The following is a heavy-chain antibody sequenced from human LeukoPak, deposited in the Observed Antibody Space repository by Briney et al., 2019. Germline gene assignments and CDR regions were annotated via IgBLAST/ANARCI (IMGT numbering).Heavy chain of an antibody. V-gene: IGHV4-39*07. CDR3: ASQKTTSRFDP. D-gene: IGHD1-7*01. CDR2: IYYSGST. J-gene: IGHJ5*02. CDR1: GDSISSSSYF. Sequence: SSETLSLTCTASGDSISSSSYFWGWIRQPPGKGLEWIGSIYYSGSTSYSPSLKSRVTISVDTSKSQFSLKLSSVTAADTAVYYCASQKTTSRFDPWGQGTLVTVSS.